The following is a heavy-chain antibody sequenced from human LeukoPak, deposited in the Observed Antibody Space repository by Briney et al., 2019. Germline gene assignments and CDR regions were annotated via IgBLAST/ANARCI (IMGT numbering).Heavy chain of an antibody. CDR2: ISYDGSHT. J-gene: IGHJ4*02. D-gene: IGHD3-10*01. CDR1: GITFSSYG. CDR3: AKDRLYYFGSGSECDY. V-gene: IGHV3-30*18. Sequence: GRSLRLSCAASGITFSSYGMHWVRQAPGKGLEWVAVISYDGSHTYYADSVKGRFTISGDNSKNTLYLHMNSLTAEDTAVYYCAKDRLYYFGSGSECDYWGQGTLVTVSS.